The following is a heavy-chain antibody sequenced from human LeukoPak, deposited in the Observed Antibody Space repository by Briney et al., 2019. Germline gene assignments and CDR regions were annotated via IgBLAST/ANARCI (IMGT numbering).Heavy chain of an antibody. J-gene: IGHJ6*03. CDR3: ARVGRLSTSFNYYMDV. CDR2: INHSGST. Sequence: SETLSLNCAVYGGSFSGYYWSWIRQPPGKGLEWIGEINHSGSTNYNPSLKSRVTISVDTSKNQFSLKLSPVTAADTAVYYCARVGRLSTSFNYYMDVWGKGTTVTVSS. D-gene: IGHD2-2*01. V-gene: IGHV4-34*01. CDR1: GGSFSGYY.